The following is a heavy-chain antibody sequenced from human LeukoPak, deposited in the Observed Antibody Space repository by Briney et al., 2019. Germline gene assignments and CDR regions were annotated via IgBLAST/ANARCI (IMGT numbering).Heavy chain of an antibody. Sequence: SETLSLTCTVSGGSISSYYWIWIRQPPGKGLEWIGYIYYSGSTKNNPSLKSRVTISIDTPKNQFSLKLSSVTAADTAVYYCARPMIPGRTDAFDIWGEETMVTASS. CDR1: GGSISSYY. V-gene: IGHV4-59*08. CDR3: ARPMIPGRTDAFDI. D-gene: IGHD3-16*01. J-gene: IGHJ3*02. CDR2: IYYSGST.